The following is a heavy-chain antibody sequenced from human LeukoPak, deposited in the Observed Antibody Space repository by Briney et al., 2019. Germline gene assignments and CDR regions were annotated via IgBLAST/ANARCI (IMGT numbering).Heavy chain of an antibody. CDR2: IYYSGST. V-gene: IGHV4-39*07. J-gene: IGHJ3*01. CDR1: GGSISSSSYY. Sequence: SETLSLICTVSGGSISSSSYYWGWIRQPPGKGLEWIGSIYYSGSTYYNPSLKSRVTISVDTSKNQFSLKLSSVTAADTAVYYCARDTAGNHDAFDFWGQGTMVTVSS. CDR3: ARDTAGNHDAFDF.